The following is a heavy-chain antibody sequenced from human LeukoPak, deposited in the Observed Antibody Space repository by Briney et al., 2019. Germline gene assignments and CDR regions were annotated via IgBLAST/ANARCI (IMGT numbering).Heavy chain of an antibody. D-gene: IGHD3-3*01. J-gene: IGHJ4*02. CDR2: IRSKTDGGTT. CDR1: GFTFSNAW. Sequence: GGSLRLSCAASGFTFSNAWMSWVRQAPGKGLEWVGRIRSKTDGGTTDYAAPVKGRFTISKDDSKNALYLQMNSLNTEDTAVYYCTSRTYYDFWSGYPGPFDYWGQGTLVTVSS. V-gene: IGHV3-15*01. CDR3: TSRTYYDFWSGYPGPFDY.